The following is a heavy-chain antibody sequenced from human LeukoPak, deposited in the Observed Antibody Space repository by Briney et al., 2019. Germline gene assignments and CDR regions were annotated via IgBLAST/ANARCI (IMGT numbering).Heavy chain of an antibody. J-gene: IGHJ4*02. V-gene: IGHV3-23*01. CDR1: GFTFSSYA. Sequence: GGSLRLSCAASGFTFSSYAMSWVRQAPGKGLEWVSAISGSGGSTYYADSVKGRFTISRDNSKNTLYLQMNSLGAEDTAVYYCAKDLGDSSGYYVYDYWGQGTLVTVSS. D-gene: IGHD3-22*01. CDR2: ISGSGGST. CDR3: AKDLGDSSGYYVYDY.